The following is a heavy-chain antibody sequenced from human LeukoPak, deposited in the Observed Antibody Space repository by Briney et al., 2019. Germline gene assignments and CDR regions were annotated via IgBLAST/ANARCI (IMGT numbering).Heavy chain of an antibody. J-gene: IGHJ4*02. Sequence: ESLKISCKGYGYSFTRNWIGWVRQMPGKGLEWMGIIYPADSDTRYSPSLQGQVTISADNSISTAFLQWNSLKASDTATYYCTRPGTTGTTIWGQGTLVIVSS. CDR2: IYPADSDT. CDR3: TRPGTTGTTI. V-gene: IGHV5-51*01. CDR1: GYSFTRNW. D-gene: IGHD1-1*01.